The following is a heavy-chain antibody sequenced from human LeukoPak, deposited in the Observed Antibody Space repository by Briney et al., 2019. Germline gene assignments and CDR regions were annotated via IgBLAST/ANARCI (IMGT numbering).Heavy chain of an antibody. V-gene: IGHV1-69*06. CDR2: IIPIFGTA. CDR3: ARVSLPTTVTPVGSYYYYYYMDV. D-gene: IGHD4-17*01. CDR1: GGTFSSYA. J-gene: IGHJ6*03. Sequence: SVKVSCKASGGTFSSYAISWVRQAPGQGLEWMGGIIPIFGTANYAQKFQGRVTITADKSTSAAYMELSSLRSEDTAVYYCARVSLPTTVTPVGSYYYYYYMDVWGKGTTVTVSS.